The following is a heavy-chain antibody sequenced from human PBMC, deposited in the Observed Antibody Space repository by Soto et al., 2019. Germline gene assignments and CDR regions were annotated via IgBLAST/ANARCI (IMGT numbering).Heavy chain of an antibody. D-gene: IGHD3-16*02. Sequence: GASVKVSCKVSGYTLTELSMHWVRQAPGKGLEWMGGFDPEDGETIYAQKFQGRVTMTEDTSTDTAYMELSSLRSEDTAVYYCATRTYDYIWGSYHPFDYWGQGTLVTVSS. CDR3: ATRTYDYIWGSYHPFDY. J-gene: IGHJ4*02. CDR1: GYTLTELS. V-gene: IGHV1-24*01. CDR2: FDPEDGET.